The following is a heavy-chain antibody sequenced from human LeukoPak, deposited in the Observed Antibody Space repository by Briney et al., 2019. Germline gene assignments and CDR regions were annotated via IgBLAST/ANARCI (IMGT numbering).Heavy chain of an antibody. CDR2: IYSGGMT. V-gene: IGHV3-66*01. D-gene: IGHD2-2*02. J-gene: IGHJ5*01. CDR1: GFTFSSYW. Sequence: GGSLRLSCVASGFTFSSYWMSWVRQAPGKGLEWLSVIYSGGMTYYADSVKGRFTISRDTSKNTLNLQMNSLRAEDTAVYYCARLGDLVVAPAALPHFGSWGQGTLVAVSS. CDR3: ARLGDLVVAPAALPHFGS.